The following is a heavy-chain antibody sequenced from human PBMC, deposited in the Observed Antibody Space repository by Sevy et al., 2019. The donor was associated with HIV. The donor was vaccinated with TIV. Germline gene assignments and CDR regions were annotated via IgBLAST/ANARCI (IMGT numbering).Heavy chain of an antibody. Sequence: GGSLRLSCAASGFTFDNYAMNWVRQAPGKGLEWVSGISGSGESTYYADSVKGRFINSRDSSKNTVYLQMNSLRAEDTAIYYCAQDQEVTGWYSEFFHHWGQGTLVTVSS. J-gene: IGHJ1*01. CDR2: ISGSGEST. CDR1: GFTFDNYA. D-gene: IGHD6-19*01. V-gene: IGHV3-23*01. CDR3: AQDQEVTGWYSEFFHH.